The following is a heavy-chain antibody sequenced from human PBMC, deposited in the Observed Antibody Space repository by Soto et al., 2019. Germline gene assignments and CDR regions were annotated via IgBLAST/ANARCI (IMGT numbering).Heavy chain of an antibody. D-gene: IGHD2-15*01. CDR3: AKALVVVAPASKFDD. J-gene: IGHJ4*02. V-gene: IGHV3-23*01. CDR1: GFTFSNFA. Sequence: EVQLLESGGHLVQPGGSLRLSCAASGFTFSNFAMSWVRQAPGKGLEWVSGISASGGSTNYADSVRGRFTISRDNSENTLCLEMNSLRGEDTAVYYCAKALVVVAPASKFDDWSQGTLVTVSS. CDR2: ISASGGST.